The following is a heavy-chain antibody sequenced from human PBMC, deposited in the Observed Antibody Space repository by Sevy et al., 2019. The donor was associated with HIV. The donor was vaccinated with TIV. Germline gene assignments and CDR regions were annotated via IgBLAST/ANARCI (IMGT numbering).Heavy chain of an antibody. Sequence: SETLSLTCTVSGGSISSSSYYWGWIRQPPGKGLEWIGSIYYSGSTYYNPSLKSRVTISVDTSKNQFSLKLSSVTAADTAGYYCARHRIRLVSFDYWGQGTLVTVSS. CDR3: ARHRIRLVSFDY. D-gene: IGHD6-19*01. CDR2: IYYSGST. CDR1: GGSISSSSYY. J-gene: IGHJ4*02. V-gene: IGHV4-39*01.